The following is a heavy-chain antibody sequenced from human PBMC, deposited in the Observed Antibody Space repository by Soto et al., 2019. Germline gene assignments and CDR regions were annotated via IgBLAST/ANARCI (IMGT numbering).Heavy chain of an antibody. CDR1: GFTFSKAW. CDR2: IKSKTDGGTT. Sequence: EVQLVESGGGLVKPGGSLRLSCAASGFTFSKAWMNWVRQAPGKGLEWVGRIKSKTDGGTTDYGAPVKGRFTISRDDSKNTLSLQMNSLKMEDTAVYYCTTDSRQLVGVVWFDYWGQGTLVTGSS. J-gene: IGHJ4*02. D-gene: IGHD6-6*01. CDR3: TTDSRQLVGVVWFDY. V-gene: IGHV3-15*07.